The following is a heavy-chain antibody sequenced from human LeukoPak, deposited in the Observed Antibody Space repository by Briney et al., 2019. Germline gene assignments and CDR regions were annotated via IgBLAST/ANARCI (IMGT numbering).Heavy chain of an antibody. D-gene: IGHD3-22*01. Sequence: GGXLRLSCAASGFTFSSYGMHWVRQAPGKGLEGVAFIRYDGSNKYYADSVKGRFTISRDNSKNTLYLQMNSLRAEDTAVYYCAKDLGYYDSSGYYLFDYWGQGTLVTVSS. CDR1: GFTFSSYG. CDR3: AKDLGYYDSSGYYLFDY. J-gene: IGHJ4*02. CDR2: IRYDGSNK. V-gene: IGHV3-30*02.